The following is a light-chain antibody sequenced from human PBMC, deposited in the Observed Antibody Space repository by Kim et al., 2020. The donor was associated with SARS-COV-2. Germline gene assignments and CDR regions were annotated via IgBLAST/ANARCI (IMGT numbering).Light chain of an antibody. CDR3: QKYNSALET. J-gene: IGKJ1*01. CDR1: QAMCNS. Sequence: VSGGDGVPFTGRATQAMCNSLAWYQQKPAKVPKVLIYATSTLQSGVPSRFSGSGSGTDFTLTISGLQAEDVATYYCQKYNSALETFGQGTKVDIK. V-gene: IGKV1-27*01. CDR2: ATS.